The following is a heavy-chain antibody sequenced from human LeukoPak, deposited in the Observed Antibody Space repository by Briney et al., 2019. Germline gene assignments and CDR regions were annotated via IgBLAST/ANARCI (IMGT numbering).Heavy chain of an antibody. Sequence: SETLSLTCTVSGGSISGYYWSWIRQPPGKGLEWIGYIYYSGNTNYNPSLKSRVTISVDTSNNQFSLKLSSVTAADTAVYYCVRTQRIEGNAFDLWGQGTMVTVSS. J-gene: IGHJ3*01. CDR1: GGSISGYY. D-gene: IGHD2/OR15-2a*01. CDR3: VRTQRIEGNAFDL. V-gene: IGHV4-59*01. CDR2: IYYSGNT.